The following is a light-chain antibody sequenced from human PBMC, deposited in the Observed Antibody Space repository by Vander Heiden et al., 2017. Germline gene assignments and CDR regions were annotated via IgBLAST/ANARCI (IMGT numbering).Light chain of an antibody. J-gene: IGKJ4*01. Sequence: DIVMTQSPLPLPVTPGEPASISCRSSQSLLHSNGYNYLDWYLQKPGQSPQLLIYLGSNRDSGVPDRFSDSGSGTDFTLKISRVEAEDVGVYYCMQALQTPFTFGGGTKVEIK. V-gene: IGKV2-28*01. CDR1: QSLLHSNGYNY. CDR2: LGS. CDR3: MQALQTPFT.